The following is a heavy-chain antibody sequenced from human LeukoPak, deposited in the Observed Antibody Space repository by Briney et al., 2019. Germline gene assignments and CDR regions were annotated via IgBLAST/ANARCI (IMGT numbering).Heavy chain of an antibody. CDR3: ASLYYDSSGYYQICYFDY. CDR2: IYYSGST. J-gene: IGHJ4*02. Sequence: SETLSLTCTVSGGSISSSSYYWGWIRQPPGQGLEWIGSIYYSGSTYYNPSLKSRVTISVDTSKNQFSLNLSSVTAADTAVYYCASLYYDSSGYYQICYFDYWGQGTLVTVSS. D-gene: IGHD3-22*01. V-gene: IGHV4-39*01. CDR1: GGSISSSSYY.